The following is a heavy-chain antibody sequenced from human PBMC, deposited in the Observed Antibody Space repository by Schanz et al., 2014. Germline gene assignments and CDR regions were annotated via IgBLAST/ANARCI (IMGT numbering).Heavy chain of an antibody. Sequence: QVHLVQSGAEVKKPGASVKVSCKASGYNITSNDVTWVRQATGQGLEWMGWMNPYNGNTNYAQKHQGRVTMTADTATSTAYMDLRSLRSDDTAVYYCARDQSAYTNTSDVRCFDYWGQGSLVTVSS. CDR2: MNPYNGNT. CDR1: GYNITSND. V-gene: IGHV1-18*01. CDR3: ARDQSAYTNTSDVRCFDY. D-gene: IGHD6-6*01. J-gene: IGHJ4*02.